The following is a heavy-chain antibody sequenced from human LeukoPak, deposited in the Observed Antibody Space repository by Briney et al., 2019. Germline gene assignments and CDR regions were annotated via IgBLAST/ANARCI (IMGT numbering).Heavy chain of an antibody. CDR1: GGTFSIYA. CDR3: ARVYDSSGYYRAAGAFDI. V-gene: IGHV1-69*13. CDR2: IIPIFGTA. Sequence: GASVKVSCTASGGTFSIYAISWVRQAPGQGLEWMGGIIPIFGTANYAQKFQGRVTITADESTSTAYMELSSLRSEDTAVYYCARVYDSSGYYRAAGAFDIWGQGTMVTVSS. J-gene: IGHJ3*02. D-gene: IGHD3-22*01.